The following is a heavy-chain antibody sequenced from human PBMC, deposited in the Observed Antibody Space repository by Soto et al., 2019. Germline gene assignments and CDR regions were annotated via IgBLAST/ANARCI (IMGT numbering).Heavy chain of an antibody. Sequence: SVKVSCKASGGTFSTSSINWVRQAPGQGLEWMGGIIPIFGTADYAQKFQGRVTLTADESTSTAYMELSSLRSEDTAVYYCARDRGPSSGYYPYWFDPWGQGTLVTVSS. V-gene: IGHV1-69*13. CDR3: ARDRGPSSGYYPYWFDP. J-gene: IGHJ5*02. D-gene: IGHD3-22*01. CDR1: GGTFSTSS. CDR2: IIPIFGTA.